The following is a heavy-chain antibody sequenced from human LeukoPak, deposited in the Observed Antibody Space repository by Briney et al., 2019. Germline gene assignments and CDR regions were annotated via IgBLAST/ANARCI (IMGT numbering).Heavy chain of an antibody. V-gene: IGHV4-34*01. CDR2: INHSGST. CDR1: GGSFSGYY. J-gene: IGHJ5*02. Sequence: SETLSLTCAVYGGSFSGYYWSWIRQPPGKELEWIGEINHSGSTNYNPSLKSRVTISVDTSKNQFSLKLSSVTAADTAVYYCARARGASDPWGQGTLVTVSS. D-gene: IGHD3-16*01. CDR3: ARARGASDP.